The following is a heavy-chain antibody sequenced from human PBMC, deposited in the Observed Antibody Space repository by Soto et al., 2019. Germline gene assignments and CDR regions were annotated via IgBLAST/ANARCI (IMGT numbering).Heavy chain of an antibody. CDR3: AAVGGWVTDYYYYGMDV. Sequence: SVKVSCKASGFTFTSSAVQWVRQARGQRLEWIGWIVVGSGNTNYAQKFQERVTITRDMSTSTAYMELSSLRSEDTAVYYCAAVGGWVTDYYYYGMDVWGQGTTVTVSS. CDR2: IVVGSGNT. D-gene: IGHD2-21*02. J-gene: IGHJ6*02. CDR1: GFTFTSSA. V-gene: IGHV1-58*01.